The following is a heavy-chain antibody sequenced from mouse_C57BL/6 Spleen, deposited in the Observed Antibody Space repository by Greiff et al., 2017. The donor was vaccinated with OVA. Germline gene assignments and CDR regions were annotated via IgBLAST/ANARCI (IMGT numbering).Heavy chain of an antibody. CDR2: IDPSDSYT. J-gene: IGHJ2*01. D-gene: IGHD3-1*01. V-gene: IGHV1-69*01. CDR3: ARSGRGYYFDY. Sequence: QVQLQQPGAELVMPGASVKLSCKASGYTFTSYWMHRVKQRPGQGLEWIGEIDPSDSYTNYNQKFKGKSTLTVDKSSSTAYMQLSSLTSEDSAVYYCARSGRGYYFDYWGQGTTLTVSS. CDR1: GYTFTSYW.